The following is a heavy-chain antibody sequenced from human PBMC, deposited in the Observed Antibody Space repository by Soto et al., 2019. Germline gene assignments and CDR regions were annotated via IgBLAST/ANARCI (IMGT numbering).Heavy chain of an antibody. V-gene: IGHV4-34*01. CDR2: INHSGST. J-gene: IGHJ6*02. Sequence: SETLCVTCAVYVGYFSVYYWSWIRQPPGKGLDFLGEINHSGSTNYNPSLKSRATISVDTSKNQFSLKLSSVTAADTAVYYCARVRVRVTMVRGVAHYYYGMDVWGQGTPVTVSS. CDR3: ARVRVRVTMVRGVAHYYYGMDV. CDR1: VGYFSVYY. D-gene: IGHD3-10*01.